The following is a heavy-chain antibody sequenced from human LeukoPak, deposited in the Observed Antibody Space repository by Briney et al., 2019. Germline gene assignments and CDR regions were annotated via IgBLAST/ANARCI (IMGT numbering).Heavy chain of an antibody. CDR2: INHSGST. J-gene: IGHJ5*02. D-gene: IGHD4-11*01. V-gene: IGHV4-34*01. Sequence: PSETLSLTCAVYGGSFSGYYWSWTRHPPGKGREWIGEINHSGSTNYNPSLKSRVTISVDTSKNQFSLKLSSVTAADTAVYYCARVTTRSWFDPWGQGTLVTVSS. CDR1: GGSFSGYY. CDR3: ARVTTRSWFDP.